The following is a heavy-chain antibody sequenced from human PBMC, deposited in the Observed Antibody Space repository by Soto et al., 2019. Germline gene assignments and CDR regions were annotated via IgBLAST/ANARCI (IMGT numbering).Heavy chain of an antibody. D-gene: IGHD3-10*01. V-gene: IGHV3-33*06. CDR3: AKSPYGSGKNWFDP. CDR1: GFTFSSFG. CDR2: IWYDGGNK. J-gene: IGHJ5*02. Sequence: GGSLRLSCAASGFTFSSFGMHWVRQAPGKGLEWVAVIWYDGGNKYYADSVKGRFTISRDNSKNTLYLQMNSLRAEDTAVYYCAKSPYGSGKNWFDPWGQGTLVTVSS.